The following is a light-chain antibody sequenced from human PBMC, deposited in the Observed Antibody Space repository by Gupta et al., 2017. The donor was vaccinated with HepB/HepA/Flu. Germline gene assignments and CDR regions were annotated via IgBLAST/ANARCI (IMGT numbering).Light chain of an antibody. CDR3: ETWENNLNAGGV. V-gene: IGLV1-51*02. CDR1: SSNIGSNF. J-gene: IGLJ1*01. CDR2: ENN. Sequence: QSVLTQPPSVSAAPGQKVTISCSGSSSNIGSNFVSWYQQLPGTAPKLLIYENNKRPSGMPDRVSGSKSGTSATLGITGLQTGDEADYYCETWENNLNAGGVFGTGTKVTVL.